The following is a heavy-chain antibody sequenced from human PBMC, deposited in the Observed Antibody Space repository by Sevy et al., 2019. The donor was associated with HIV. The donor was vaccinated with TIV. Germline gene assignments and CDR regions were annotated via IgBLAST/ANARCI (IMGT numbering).Heavy chain of an antibody. CDR1: GFTFRSYA. CDR3: AKGDEPAADYAVYVPNAFDI. J-gene: IGHJ3*02. D-gene: IGHD4-17*01. CDR2: ISGPGALT. Sequence: GGSLRLSCAVSGFTFRSYAMSWVRQAPGKGLEWVSSISGPGALTYYAESVKGRFTISRENSKNTVFLQMNSLRAEDTALDYCAKGDEPAADYAVYVPNAFDIWGQGTMVTVSS. V-gene: IGHV3-23*01.